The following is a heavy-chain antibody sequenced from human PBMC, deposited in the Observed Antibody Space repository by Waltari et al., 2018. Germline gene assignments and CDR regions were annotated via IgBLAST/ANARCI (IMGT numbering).Heavy chain of an antibody. CDR1: GFTFSNYW. CDR3: TTGGPYTSGTY. D-gene: IGHD6-19*01. V-gene: IGHV3-7*03. CDR2: IKKDGGEK. Sequence: EVQLVESGGGLVQPGGSLRLSCGASGFTFSNYWMTWVRQAPGKGLEWVANIKKDGGEKNYVDSVKGRFTISRDNAKNSLYLQMNSLRTEDTAVYHCTTGGPYTSGTYWGQGTLV. J-gene: IGHJ4*02.